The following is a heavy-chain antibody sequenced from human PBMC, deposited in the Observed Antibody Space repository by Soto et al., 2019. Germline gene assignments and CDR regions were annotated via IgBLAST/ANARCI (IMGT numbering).Heavy chain of an antibody. Sequence: GESLKISCKGSGYSFTSYWISWVRQMPGKGLEWMGRIDPSDSYTNYSPSFQGHVTISADKSISTAYLQWSTLKASDTAMYYCARPVPVDSSGCYYEGGAFDIWGQGTMVTVSS. V-gene: IGHV5-10-1*01. J-gene: IGHJ3*02. CDR1: GYSFTSYW. CDR3: ARPVPVDSSGCYYEGGAFDI. D-gene: IGHD3-22*01. CDR2: IDPSDSYT.